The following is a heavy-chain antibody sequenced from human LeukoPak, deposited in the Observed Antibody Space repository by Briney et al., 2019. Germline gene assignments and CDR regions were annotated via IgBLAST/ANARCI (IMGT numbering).Heavy chain of an antibody. J-gene: IGHJ4*02. V-gene: IGHV4-59*01. Sequence: SETLSLTCTASGDSIRSYYWSWIRQPPRKGLEWIGYIYYTGSANYNPSLKSRVTISVDTSKNQFSLKLSSVTAADTAVYYCARLQYSSGWPHFDYWGQGNLVTVSS. D-gene: IGHD6-19*01. CDR2: IYYTGSA. CDR1: GDSIRSYY. CDR3: ARLQYSSGWPHFDY.